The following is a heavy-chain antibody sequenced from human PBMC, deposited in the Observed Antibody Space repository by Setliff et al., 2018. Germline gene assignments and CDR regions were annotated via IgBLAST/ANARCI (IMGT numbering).Heavy chain of an antibody. Sequence: PGGSLRLSCAASGFTFSSHAMSWVRQAPGKGLEWVSTISGTTGNTYFADSVKGRFTISRDNSQNTLYLQMNSLRAEDTAVYYCIRDTSGRDAFDIWGQGTMVTVSS. J-gene: IGHJ3*02. CDR2: ISGTTGNT. V-gene: IGHV3-23*01. CDR3: IRDTSGRDAFDI. D-gene: IGHD6-19*01. CDR1: GFTFSSHA.